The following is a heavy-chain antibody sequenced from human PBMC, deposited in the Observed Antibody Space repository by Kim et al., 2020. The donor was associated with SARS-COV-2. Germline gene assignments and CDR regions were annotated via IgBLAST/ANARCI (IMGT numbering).Heavy chain of an antibody. J-gene: IGHJ4*02. V-gene: IGHV1-69*13. CDR3: ARVPYYDSSGYIDY. CDR2: IIPIFGTA. D-gene: IGHD3-22*01. CDR1: GGTFSSYA. Sequence: SVKVSCKASGGTFSSYAISWVRQAPGQGLEWMGGIIPIFGTANYAQKFQGRVTITADESTSTAYMELSSLRSEDTAVYYCARVPYYDSSGYIDYWGQGTLVTVSS.